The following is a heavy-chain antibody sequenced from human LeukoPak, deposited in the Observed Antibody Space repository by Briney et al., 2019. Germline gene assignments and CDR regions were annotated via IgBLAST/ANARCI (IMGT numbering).Heavy chain of an antibody. Sequence: SETLSLTCTVSGGSINRYYWSWLRQPPGKGLEWIGYIYYSGSTNYNPSLKCRVTMSVDTSKNQFSVKLSSVTTADTAVYYCARHDMDVAGAGLDYFDYWGQGTLVTVSS. J-gene: IGHJ4*02. CDR1: GGSINRYY. CDR3: ARHDMDVAGAGLDYFDY. D-gene: IGHD1-26*01. CDR2: IYYSGST. V-gene: IGHV4-59*08.